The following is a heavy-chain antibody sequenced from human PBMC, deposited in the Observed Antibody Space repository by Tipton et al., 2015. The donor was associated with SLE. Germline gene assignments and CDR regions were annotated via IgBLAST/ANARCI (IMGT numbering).Heavy chain of an antibody. D-gene: IGHD3-10*01. J-gene: IGHJ3*02. CDR1: NGSINAYY. V-gene: IGHV4-59*08. CDR2: VFHLGAA. CDR3: ARHAVQYSGLVSFDI. Sequence: TLSLTCTVSNGSINAYYWSWVRQTPGKGLEYIGHVFHLGAANYSPSLKSRVAMSVDSSKSQFSLRLSSVTAADTAVYYCARHAVQYSGLVSFDIWGQGTLVTVSS.